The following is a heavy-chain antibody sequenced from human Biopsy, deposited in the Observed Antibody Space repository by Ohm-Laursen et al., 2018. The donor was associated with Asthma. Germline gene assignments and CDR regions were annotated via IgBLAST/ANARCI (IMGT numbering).Heavy chain of an antibody. D-gene: IGHD6-19*01. CDR3: ARCQVGYSSGWSLLLKKIYYSGMDV. J-gene: IGHJ6*02. CDR1: GGTFSNFA. CDR2: ITTVFGTT. V-gene: IGHV1-69*01. Sequence: SSVKVSCNAPGGTFSNFAISWVRRAPGQGLEWLGGITTVFGTTNYAQKFQGRVTITADESTSTAYMEVTSLRSEDTAIYYCARCQVGYSSGWSLLLKKIYYSGMDVWGQGTAVTVSS.